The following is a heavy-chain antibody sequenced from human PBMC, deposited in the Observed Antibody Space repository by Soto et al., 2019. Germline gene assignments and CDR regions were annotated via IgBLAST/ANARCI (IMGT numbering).Heavy chain of an antibody. Sequence: QVQLVQSGAEVKKPGASVKVSCEASGYTFTNEYMHWVRQAPGQGLEWMGIINASGGTRSYAQKCQGRVTMTRDTSTSTVYMELSSLRSEATAVYYCAREEGLLDFDYWGQGTLVTVSS. V-gene: IGHV1-46*01. D-gene: IGHD2-21*02. CDR1: GYTFTNEY. J-gene: IGHJ4*02. CDR2: INASGGTR. CDR3: AREEGLLDFDY.